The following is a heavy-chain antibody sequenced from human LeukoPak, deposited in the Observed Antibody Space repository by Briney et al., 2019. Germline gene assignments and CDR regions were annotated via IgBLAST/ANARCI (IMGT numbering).Heavy chain of an antibody. CDR1: GGSFSGYY. J-gene: IGHJ5*02. V-gene: IGHV4-34*01. CDR2: INHSGST. D-gene: IGHD6-13*01. CDR3: ARDRPRAWRSSSWFDP. Sequence: SETLSLTCAVYGGSFSGYYWSWIRQPPGKGLEWVGEINHSGSTNYYPSLKSRVTISVDTSKNQFSLKLSSVTAADTAVYYCARDRPRAWRSSSWFDPWGQGTLVTVSS.